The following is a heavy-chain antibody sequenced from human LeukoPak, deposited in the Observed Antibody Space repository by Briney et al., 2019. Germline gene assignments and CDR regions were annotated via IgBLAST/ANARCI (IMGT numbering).Heavy chain of an antibody. Sequence: ASVKVSCKASGYTFTGYYMHWVRQAPGQGLEWMGWINPNSGGTNYAQKFQGRVTITADKSTSTAYMELSSLRSEDTAVYYCARDPTDPWGQGTLVTVSS. J-gene: IGHJ5*02. CDR2: INPNSGGT. CDR3: ARDPTDP. CDR1: GYTFTGYY. V-gene: IGHV1-2*02.